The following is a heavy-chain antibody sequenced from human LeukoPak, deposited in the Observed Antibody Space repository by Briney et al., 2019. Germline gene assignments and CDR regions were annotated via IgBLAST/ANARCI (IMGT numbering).Heavy chain of an antibody. Sequence: SETLSLTCSVSGGSIGSFYWSWIRQPAEKGLEWIGRLYNTGNTDYNPSLKSRVTMSLDTSKNQFSLKLSSVTAADTAVYYCARIRPAATAYYYYYMDVWGKGTTVTVSS. V-gene: IGHV4-4*07. CDR2: LYNTGNT. CDR1: GGSIGSFY. CDR3: ARIRPAATAYYYYYMDV. D-gene: IGHD2-2*01. J-gene: IGHJ6*03.